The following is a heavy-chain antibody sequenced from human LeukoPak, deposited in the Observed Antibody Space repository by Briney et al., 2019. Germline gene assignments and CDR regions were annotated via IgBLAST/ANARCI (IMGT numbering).Heavy chain of an antibody. D-gene: IGHD2/OR15-2a*01. CDR3: AKYSDSTGAHYFDY. J-gene: IGHJ4*02. CDR2: ISGSGANT. CDR1: GFTFSSYV. Sequence: QTGGSLRLSCAASGFTFSSYVMTWVRQAPGKGLEWVSTISGSGANTYYADSVKGRFTISRDNSKNTLSLQMNSLRVEDTALYYCAKYSDSTGAHYFDYWGQGTLVTVSS. V-gene: IGHV3-23*01.